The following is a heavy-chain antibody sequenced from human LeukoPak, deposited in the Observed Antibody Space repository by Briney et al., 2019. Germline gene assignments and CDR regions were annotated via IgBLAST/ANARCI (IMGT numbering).Heavy chain of an antibody. V-gene: IGHV1-18*01. Sequence: ASVKVSCKASGYTFTSYGISWVRQAPGQGLEWMGWISAYNGNTNYAQKLQGRVTMTTDTSTSTAYMELRSPRSDDTAVYYCASTQWLLTGGIYYFDYWGQGTLVTVSS. J-gene: IGHJ4*02. CDR1: GYTFTSYG. CDR2: ISAYNGNT. CDR3: ASTQWLLTGGIYYFDY. D-gene: IGHD6-19*01.